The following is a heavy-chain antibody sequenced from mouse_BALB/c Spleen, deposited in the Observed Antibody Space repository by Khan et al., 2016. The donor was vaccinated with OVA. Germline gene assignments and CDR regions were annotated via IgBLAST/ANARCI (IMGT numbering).Heavy chain of an antibody. D-gene: IGHD1-1*01. CDR1: GYTFRTYY. CDR2: IYPGDGRT. V-gene: IGHV1S56*01. J-gene: IGHJ1*01. Sequence: QVRLQQSGPELVKPGASVKMSCKASGYTFRTYYIHWVKQRPGQGLEWIGWIYPGDGRTKYNEKFKGKTTLTADKSPSIVYMLFSSLTSEDSAIYFCAISYFGSFWYFDVWGAGTTVTVSS. CDR3: AISYFGSFWYFDV.